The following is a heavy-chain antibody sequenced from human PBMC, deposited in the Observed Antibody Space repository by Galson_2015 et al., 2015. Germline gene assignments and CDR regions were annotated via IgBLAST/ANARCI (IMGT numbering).Heavy chain of an antibody. V-gene: IGHV3-30*18. Sequence: SLRLSCAASGFTFSSYGMHWVRQAPGKGLEWVAVISYDGSNKYYADSVKGRFTISRDNSKNTLYLQMNSLRAEDTAVYYCAKDYDEWDFDYWGQGTLVTVSS. CDR2: ISYDGSNK. CDR1: GFTFSSYG. D-gene: IGHD5-12*01. J-gene: IGHJ4*02. CDR3: AKDYDEWDFDY.